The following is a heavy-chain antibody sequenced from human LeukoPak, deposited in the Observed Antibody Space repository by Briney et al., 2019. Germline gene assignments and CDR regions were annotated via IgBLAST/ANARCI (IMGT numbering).Heavy chain of an antibody. CDR3: ARERVVGAIWFDP. J-gene: IGHJ5*02. CDR1: GGSISSGGYS. Sequence: SQTLSLTCAVSGGSISSGGYSWSWIRQPPGKGLEWIGYIYHSGSTYYNPSLKSRVTMSVDTSKNQFSLKLSSVTAADTAVYYCARERVVGAIWFDPWGQGTLVTVSS. V-gene: IGHV4-30-2*01. D-gene: IGHD1-26*01. CDR2: IYHSGST.